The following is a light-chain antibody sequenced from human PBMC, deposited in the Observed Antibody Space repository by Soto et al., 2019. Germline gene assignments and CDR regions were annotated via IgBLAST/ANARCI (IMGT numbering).Light chain of an antibody. V-gene: IGLV2-14*03. Sequence: QSVLTQPASVSGSPGQSITISCTGTHSDIGNYNYVSWYQYLPGKAPKLMIYDVGSRPSGVSSRFSGSKSGSTASLAISGLQAEDEADYYCNSYREDHPRFYVFGTGTKVTVL. CDR2: DVG. CDR3: NSYREDHPRFYV. J-gene: IGLJ1*01. CDR1: HSDIGNYNY.